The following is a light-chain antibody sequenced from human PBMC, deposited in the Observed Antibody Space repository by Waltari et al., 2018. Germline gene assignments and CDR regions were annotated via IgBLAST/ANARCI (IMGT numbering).Light chain of an antibody. CDR2: EGS. Sequence: QSALTQPASVSGSPVQSIPLSCTGTRTSYGCYNLVSWYQQHPGKAPKLMIYEGSKRPSGVANRFSGSRSGNTASLTISGLQAEDEADYYCCSYAGSSTWVFGGGTKLTVL. CDR1: RTSYGCYNL. V-gene: IGLV2-23*01. CDR3: CSYAGSSTWV. J-gene: IGLJ3*02.